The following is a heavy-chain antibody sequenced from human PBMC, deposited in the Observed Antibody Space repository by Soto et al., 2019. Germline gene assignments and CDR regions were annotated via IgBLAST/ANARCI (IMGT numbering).Heavy chain of an antibody. Sequence: GSLRLSCAASGFTFSSYGMHWVRQAPGKGLEWVAVISYDGSNKYYADSVKGRFTISRDNSKNTLYLQMNSLRAEDTAVYYCAKGGSVSGNYYYYYGMDVWGQGTTVTVSS. J-gene: IGHJ6*02. CDR1: GFTFSSYG. CDR3: AKGGSVSGNYYYYYGMDV. V-gene: IGHV3-30*18. CDR2: ISYDGSNK. D-gene: IGHD3-16*01.